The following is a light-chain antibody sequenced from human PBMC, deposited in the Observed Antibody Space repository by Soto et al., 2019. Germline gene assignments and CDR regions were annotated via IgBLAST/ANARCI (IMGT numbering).Light chain of an antibody. CDR3: SSYTSSSTKV. V-gene: IGLV2-14*01. CDR1: SSDVGGYNY. CDR2: DVS. J-gene: IGLJ2*01. Sequence: QSALTQPASVSGCPGQSITISCTGTSSDVGGYNYVSWYQQHPGKAPKLMIYDVSNRPSGVSNRFSGSKSGNTASLTISGLHAEDEADYYCSSYTSSSTKVFGGGTKLTVL.